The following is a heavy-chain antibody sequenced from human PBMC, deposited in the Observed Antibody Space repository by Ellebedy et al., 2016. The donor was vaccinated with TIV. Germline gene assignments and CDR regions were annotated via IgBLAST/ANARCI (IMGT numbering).Heavy chain of an antibody. J-gene: IGHJ4*03. Sequence: GESLKISCAASGFTFSDYWMSWVRQAPGEGLEWVANIKQDGSEKWYVDSVKGRFTISRDNAKNSLYLQMSSLRAEDTAVYYCARDQGWAYPGSTRFDYWGQGTLVTVSS. D-gene: IGHD3-10*01. CDR2: IKQDGSEK. CDR1: GFTFSDYW. CDR3: ARDQGWAYPGSTRFDY. V-gene: IGHV3-7*01.